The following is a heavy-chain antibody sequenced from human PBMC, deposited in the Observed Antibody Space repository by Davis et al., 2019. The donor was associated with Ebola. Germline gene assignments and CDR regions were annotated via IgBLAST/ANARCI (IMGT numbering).Heavy chain of an antibody. CDR3: ARDLYYYDSSGYHRGSFDY. V-gene: IGHV3-11*01. D-gene: IGHD3-22*01. J-gene: IGHJ4*02. Sequence: GGSLRLSCAASGFTFRDYYMSWIRQAPGKGLEWISYITSSGRDTYYADSVKGRFTLSRDNVKNSLYLQVNSLRAEDTAVYYCARDLYYYDSSGYHRGSFDYWGQGTLVTVSS. CDR2: ITSSGRDT. CDR1: GFTFRDYY.